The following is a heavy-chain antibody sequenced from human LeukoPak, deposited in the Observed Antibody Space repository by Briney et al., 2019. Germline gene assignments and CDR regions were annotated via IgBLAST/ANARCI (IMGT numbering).Heavy chain of an antibody. CDR1: GFTFRTYD. CDR3: ARGFGSPDF. J-gene: IGHJ4*02. Sequence: SGGSLRLSCAVSGFTFRTYDMTWVRQAPGKGLEWVSAIGGSGSNTYYADSVKGRFTISRDNSKNTLYLQMSSLRAEDTAVYYCARGFGSPDFWGQGTLVTVSS. CDR2: IGGSGSNT. D-gene: IGHD3-10*01. V-gene: IGHV3-23*01.